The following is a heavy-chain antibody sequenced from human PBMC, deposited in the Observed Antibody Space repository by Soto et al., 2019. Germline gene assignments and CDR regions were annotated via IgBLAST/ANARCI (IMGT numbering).Heavy chain of an antibody. J-gene: IGHJ4*02. CDR2: ISYDGSNK. Sequence: QVQLVESGGGVVQAGRSLRLSCAASGFTFSSYAMHWVRQAPGKGLEWVAVISYDGSNKYYADSVKGRFTISRDNSKNMLYLQMNSLRAEDTAVYYCARRYCSSTSCPEQYWGQGTLVTVSS. CDR3: ARRYCSSTSCPEQY. V-gene: IGHV3-30-3*01. CDR1: GFTFSSYA. D-gene: IGHD2-2*01.